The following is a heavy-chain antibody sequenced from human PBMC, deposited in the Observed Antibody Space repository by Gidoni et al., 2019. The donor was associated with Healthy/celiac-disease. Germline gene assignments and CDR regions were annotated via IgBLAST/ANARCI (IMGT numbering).Heavy chain of an antibody. J-gene: IGHJ6*02. CDR3: ARPDYNSGWYSWAV. CDR2: ISSSSTTI. CDR1: GFTFSTYT. Sequence: EVQLVESGGGLVQPGASLRLSCAASGFTFSTYTMNWVRQAPGQGLEWVSYISSSSTTIYYADSVKGRFTISRDNAKNSLYLQMNSLRDEDTAVYYCARPDYNSGWYSWAVWGQGTTVTVSS. V-gene: IGHV3-48*02. D-gene: IGHD6-19*01.